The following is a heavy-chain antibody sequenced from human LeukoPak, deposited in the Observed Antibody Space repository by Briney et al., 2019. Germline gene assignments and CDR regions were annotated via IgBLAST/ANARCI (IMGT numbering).Heavy chain of an antibody. CDR3: AKDVPDSGWSTDY. J-gene: IGHJ4*02. V-gene: IGHV3-7*03. D-gene: IGHD6-19*01. CDR2: IKQDGSEK. CDR1: GFTFSSYW. Sequence: GGSLRLSCAASGFTFSSYWMSWVRQAPGKGLEWVANIKQDGSEKYYVDSVKGRFTISRDNSKNTLYLQMNSLGVEDTAVYYCAKDVPDSGWSTDYWGQGTLVTVSS.